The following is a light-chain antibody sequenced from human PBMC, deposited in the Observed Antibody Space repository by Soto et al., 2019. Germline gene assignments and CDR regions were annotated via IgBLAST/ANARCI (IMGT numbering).Light chain of an antibody. CDR2: WAS. V-gene: IGKV4-1*01. Sequence: DIVMTQSPDSLVVSLGERATINCRSSQNILNSPDKRNYLAWYQQKSGQPPKLLIYWASTRESGVPVRFSGSGSGPDFTLTISSLQAEDVAVYYCKQYYSAPQITFGGGTKVEIK. CDR3: KQYYSAPQIT. J-gene: IGKJ4*01. CDR1: QNILNSPDKRNY.